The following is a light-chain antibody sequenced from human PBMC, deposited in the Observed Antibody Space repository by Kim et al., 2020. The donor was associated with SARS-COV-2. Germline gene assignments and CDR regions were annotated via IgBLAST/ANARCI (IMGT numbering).Light chain of an antibody. CDR1: SGGSASNF. CDR2: EAN. Sequence: ESPGKTVAITCTRSSGGSASNFVQWYQQRPGSAPASEYYEANQRPSWVPDRFSGSIDDSSNSASLTISGLKTEDEADYYCQSGRLFGGGTQLTVL. V-gene: IGLV6-57*03. CDR3: QSGRL. J-gene: IGLJ2*01.